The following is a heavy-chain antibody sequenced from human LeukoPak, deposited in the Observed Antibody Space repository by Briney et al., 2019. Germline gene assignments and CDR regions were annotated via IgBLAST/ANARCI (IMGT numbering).Heavy chain of an antibody. V-gene: IGHV4-30-2*01. Sequence: PSESLSLTCAVSGGSISSGGYSWSWIRQPPGKGLEWIGYIYHSGSTYYNPSLKSRVTISVDRSKNQFSLELSSVTAADTAVYYCARLSATPSYYYGMDVWGQGTTVTVSS. CDR1: GGSISSGGYS. CDR3: ARLSATPSYYYGMDV. J-gene: IGHJ6*02. CDR2: IYHSGST. D-gene: IGHD2-2*01.